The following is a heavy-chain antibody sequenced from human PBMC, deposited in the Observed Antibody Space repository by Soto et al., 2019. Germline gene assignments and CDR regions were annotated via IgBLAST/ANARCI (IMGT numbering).Heavy chain of an antibody. Sequence: SETLSLTCAVSGASIRSYHWSFLRQPAGKGLEWIGRIQHTGNTNYNPSLKSRVTMSADTSKDQISLKMTSVTAADTAVYFCAKDVSSRRWFDPWGQGVRVTVSS. V-gene: IGHV4-4*07. CDR1: GASIRSYH. CDR2: IQHTGNT. D-gene: IGHD3-16*01. CDR3: AKDVSSRRWFDP. J-gene: IGHJ5*02.